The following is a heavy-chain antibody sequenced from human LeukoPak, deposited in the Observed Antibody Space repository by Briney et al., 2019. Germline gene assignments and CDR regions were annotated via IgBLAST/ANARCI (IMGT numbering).Heavy chain of an antibody. Sequence: GGSLRLSCAASGFTFDDYTMHWVRHAPGKGLEWVSLISWDGGSTYYADSVKGRFTISRDNSKNSLYLQMNSLRTEDTALYYCAKDRGSGYYANFDYWGQGTLVTVSS. V-gene: IGHV3-43*01. D-gene: IGHD3-3*01. CDR3: AKDRGSGYYANFDY. CDR1: GFTFDDYT. J-gene: IGHJ4*02. CDR2: ISWDGGST.